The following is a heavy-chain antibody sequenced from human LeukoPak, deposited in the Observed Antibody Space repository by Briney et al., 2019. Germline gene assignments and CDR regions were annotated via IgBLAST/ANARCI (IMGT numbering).Heavy chain of an antibody. D-gene: IGHD4-17*01. CDR3: ARARNGDPFDY. CDR2: IYYSGST. CDR1: GGSISSYY. J-gene: IGHJ4*02. V-gene: IGHV4-59*01. Sequence: SETLSLTCTVSGGSISSYYWSWIRQPPGKGLEWIGYIYYSGSTNYNPSLKSRVTISVDTSKNQFSLKLSSVTAADTAVYYCARARNGDPFDYWGQGTLVTVSS.